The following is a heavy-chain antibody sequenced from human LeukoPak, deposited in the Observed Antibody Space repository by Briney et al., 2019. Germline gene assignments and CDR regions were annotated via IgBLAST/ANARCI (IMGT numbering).Heavy chain of an antibody. D-gene: IGHD1-7*01. J-gene: IGHJ4*02. V-gene: IGHV3-23*01. Sequence: GGSLRLSCAASGFAFGIFAMSWVRQAPGKGLEWVATITSSGGGTNYADSVKGRFTISRDNSRSTFYLQMDSLTGDDTGVYYCARYRIGTRHFDYWGQGTLVTVSS. CDR1: GFAFGIFA. CDR3: ARYRIGTRHFDY. CDR2: ITSSGGGT.